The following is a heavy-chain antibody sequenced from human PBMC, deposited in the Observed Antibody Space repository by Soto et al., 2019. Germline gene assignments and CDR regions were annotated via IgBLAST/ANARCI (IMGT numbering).Heavy chain of an antibody. CDR1: GGSISSSSYS. CDR2: MYYGVNT. V-gene: IGHV4-39*03. CDR3: TTAGPGYCSGGSCGGVLGMDV. D-gene: IGHD2-15*01. Sequence: ASETLTLTCSVSGGSISSSSYSWAWIRQPPGKGLEWIGTMYYGVNTYYNPSLESRVTISVDTPKNQFSLELSSVTAADTAVYYCTTAGPGYCSGGSCGGVLGMDVWGQGTTVTVSS. J-gene: IGHJ6*02.